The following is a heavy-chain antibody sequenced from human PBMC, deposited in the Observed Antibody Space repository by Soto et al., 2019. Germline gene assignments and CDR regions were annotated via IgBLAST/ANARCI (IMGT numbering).Heavy chain of an antibody. Sequence: SETLSLTCTVSSGSISSSGYYWGWIRQPPGKGLEWIGNIYYGGSTYYNPSLKSRVTISVDTSKNQFSLRLRSVTAADTAVYYCARQRITIFEVAGYVFDIWGQGTMVTVSS. D-gene: IGHD3-3*01. V-gene: IGHV4-39*01. CDR1: SGSISSSGYY. J-gene: IGHJ3*02. CDR2: IYYGGST. CDR3: ARQRITIFEVAGYVFDI.